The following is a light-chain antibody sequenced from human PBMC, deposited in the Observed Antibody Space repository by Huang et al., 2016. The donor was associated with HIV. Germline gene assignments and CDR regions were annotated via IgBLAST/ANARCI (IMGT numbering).Light chain of an antibody. CDR1: QSVFHSYNNRNY. V-gene: IGKV4-1*01. Sequence: DIVVTQSPGSLALSLGERAAINCTSSQSVFHSYNNRNYLSWYQVKPGQSPQLLIYWASTRESGVPDRFRGGGSGTDFTLTITSLQAEDVAVYYCHQYYTSPLTFGQGTKVEV. CDR2: WAS. J-gene: IGKJ1*01. CDR3: HQYYTSPLT.